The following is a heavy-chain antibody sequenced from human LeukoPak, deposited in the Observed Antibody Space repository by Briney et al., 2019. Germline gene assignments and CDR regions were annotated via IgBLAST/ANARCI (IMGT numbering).Heavy chain of an antibody. V-gene: IGHV4-34*01. CDR3: AKGQGWEHSYYYYYMDV. CDR2: INHSGST. D-gene: IGHD1-26*01. CDR1: GGSFSGYY. Sequence: SETLSLTCAVYGGSFSGYYWSWIRQPPGKGLEWIGEINHSGSTNYNPSLKSRVTISVDTSKNQFSLKLSSVTAADTAVYCCAKGQGWEHSYYYYYMDVWGKGTTVTISS. J-gene: IGHJ6*03.